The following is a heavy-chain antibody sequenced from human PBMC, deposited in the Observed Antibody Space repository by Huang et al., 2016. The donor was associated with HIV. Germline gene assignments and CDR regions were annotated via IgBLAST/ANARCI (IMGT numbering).Heavy chain of an antibody. CDR2: VSSSGSV. V-gene: IGHV4-61*09. J-gene: IGHJ6*03. CDR3: ARGRGGTHSYFFYSMDV. D-gene: IGHD1-26*01. Sequence: QVQLQESGPGLVQPSQTLSLICTVSGDSTSSGAFYWTWIRQSAGGGVQWFGHVSSSGSVLYNGSLRSRVTLALATSRNQVSLNVSSVTAADTALYFCARGRGGTHSYFFYSMDVWGAGT. CDR1: GDSTSSGAFY.